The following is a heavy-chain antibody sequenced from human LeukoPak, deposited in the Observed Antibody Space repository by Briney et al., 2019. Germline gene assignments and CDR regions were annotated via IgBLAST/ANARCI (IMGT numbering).Heavy chain of an antibody. J-gene: IGHJ4*02. Sequence: SETLSLTCAVYGGSFSASYWSWIRQSPGKGLEWIGEVNHSGTTNYNPSLKSRVTVSVDTSMNQFSLNLSSVTAADTAVYYCARGRVIAAAGTPFDYWGQGTLVTVSS. CDR1: GGSFSASY. D-gene: IGHD6-13*01. CDR3: ARGRVIAAAGTPFDY. CDR2: VNHSGTT. V-gene: IGHV4-34*01.